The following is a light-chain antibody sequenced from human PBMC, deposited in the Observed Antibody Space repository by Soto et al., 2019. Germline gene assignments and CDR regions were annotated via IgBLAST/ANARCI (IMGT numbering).Light chain of an antibody. CDR1: SSDVGGYNY. CDR2: DVS. Sequence: QSALTQPPSASGSPGQSVTISCTGTSSDVGGYNYVSWYQQHPGKAPKLMIYDVSKRPSGVPDRFSGSKSGNTASLTVSGFQAEDEADYYCSSYAGSNNVVFGGETKLTVL. CDR3: SSYAGSNNVV. J-gene: IGLJ2*01. V-gene: IGLV2-8*01.